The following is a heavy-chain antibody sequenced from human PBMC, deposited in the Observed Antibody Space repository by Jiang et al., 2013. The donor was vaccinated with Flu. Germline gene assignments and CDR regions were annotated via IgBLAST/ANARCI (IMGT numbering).Heavy chain of an antibody. J-gene: IGHJ4*02. CDR2: SIPWEH. D-gene: IGHD3-22*01. V-gene: IGHV4-61*02. Sequence: EWIGVSIPWEHQLQPSLKSRVTISVDTSKNQXSLKLSSVTAADTAVYYCARGQSHYYDSSGYTADGYFDYWGQGTLVTVSS. CDR3: ARGQSHYYDSSGYTADGYFDY.